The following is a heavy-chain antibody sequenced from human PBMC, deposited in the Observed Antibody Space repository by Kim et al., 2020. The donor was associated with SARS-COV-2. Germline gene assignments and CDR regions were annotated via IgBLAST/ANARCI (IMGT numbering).Heavy chain of an antibody. J-gene: IGHJ3*02. Sequence: DSVQGRFTISRDNSKNTMYLQMNSLRAEDTAVYYCARAGSFGEHGNGFDIWGQGTMVTVSS. D-gene: IGHD3-10*01. V-gene: IGHV3-30*07. CDR3: ARAGSFGEHGNGFDI.